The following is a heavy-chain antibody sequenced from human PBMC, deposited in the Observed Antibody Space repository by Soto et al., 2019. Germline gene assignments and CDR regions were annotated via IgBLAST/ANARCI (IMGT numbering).Heavy chain of an antibody. J-gene: IGHJ4*02. V-gene: IGHV3-11*01. CDR1: GFIFSDYS. Sequence: GGSLRLSCAASGFIFSDYSMSWLRQVPGKGLEWISYTGAGDRPIYYADSVKGRFSISRDNAKNSLYLQMNSLRADDTAVYYCARPPFVGGTYFDFWGQGILVTVSS. CDR2: TGAGDRPI. CDR3: ARPPFVGGTYFDF. D-gene: IGHD3-16*01.